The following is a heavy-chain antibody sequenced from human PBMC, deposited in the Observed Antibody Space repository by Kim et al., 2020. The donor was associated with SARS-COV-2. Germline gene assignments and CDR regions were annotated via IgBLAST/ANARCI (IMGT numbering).Heavy chain of an antibody. V-gene: IGHV4-59*01. D-gene: IGHD3-10*01. Sequence: SETLSLTCTVSGGSIGSYYWSWIRQPPGKGLEWIGYIYYSGSTNYNPSLKSRVTISVDTSKNQFSLKLSSVTAADTAVYYCSRVGGWWFDPWGQGTLVTV. CDR1: GGSIGSYY. CDR2: IYYSGST. CDR3: SRVGGWWFDP. J-gene: IGHJ5*02.